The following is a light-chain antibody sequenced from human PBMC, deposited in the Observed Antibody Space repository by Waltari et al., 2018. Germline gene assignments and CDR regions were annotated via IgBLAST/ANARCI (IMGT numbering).Light chain of an antibody. CDR2: RNT. Sequence: QSVPTQPPSASGTPGQRVSISCSGSSSNIGSKFVSWYQQLPGSAPKLLILRNTQRCSGVPDRFTAAKSGTSASLAIRGLRSDDEGYYYCASWDDSLSHWVVGGGTKVTVL. V-gene: IGLV1-47*01. CDR3: ASWDDSLSHWV. CDR1: SSNIGSKF. J-gene: IGLJ3*02.